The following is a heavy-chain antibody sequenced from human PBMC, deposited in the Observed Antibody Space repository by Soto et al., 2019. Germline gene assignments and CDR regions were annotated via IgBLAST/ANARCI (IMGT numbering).Heavy chain of an antibody. J-gene: IGHJ4*02. Sequence: ASVKVSCKASGYTFTSYDINWVLQATGQGLEWMGWMNPNSGNTGYAQKFQGRVTMTRNTSISTAYMELSSLRSEDTAVYYCARGLSSGWYGDFDYWGQGTLVTVSS. CDR3: ARGLSSGWYGDFDY. CDR2: MNPNSGNT. CDR1: GYTFTSYD. D-gene: IGHD6-19*01. V-gene: IGHV1-8*01.